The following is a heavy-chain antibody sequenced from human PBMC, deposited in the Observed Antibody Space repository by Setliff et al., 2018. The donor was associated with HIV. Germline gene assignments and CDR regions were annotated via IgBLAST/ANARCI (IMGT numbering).Heavy chain of an antibody. J-gene: IGHJ4*02. CDR2: IYTSGST. V-gene: IGHV4-61*02. Sequence: SETLSLTCTVSGGSIGSGSNYWSWIRQPAGKGLEWIGRIYTSGSTNYNPSLRTRVSMSIDTSKHQFSLKLTSVTAADTALYYCARDVMEYFGNYFDYWGQGALVTVSS. CDR3: ARDVMEYFGNYFDY. CDR1: GGSIGSGSNY. D-gene: IGHD3-3*01.